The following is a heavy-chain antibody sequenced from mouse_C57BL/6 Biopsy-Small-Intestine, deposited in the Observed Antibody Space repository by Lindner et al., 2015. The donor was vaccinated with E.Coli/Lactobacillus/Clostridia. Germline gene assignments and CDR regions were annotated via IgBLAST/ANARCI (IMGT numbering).Heavy chain of an antibody. CDR3: ARSLRVDYFDY. J-gene: IGHJ2*01. D-gene: IGHD6-5*01. CDR2: ITPNYGTT. Sequence: VQLRESGPELVKPGASVKISCKASGYSFTDYNMNWVKQNNGKSLEWIGVITPNYGTTSYNQKFEGKATLTVDQSSSTAYLQLNSLTSEDSAVYYCARSLRVDYFDYWGQGTTLTVSS. CDR1: GYSFTDYN. V-gene: IGHV1-39*01.